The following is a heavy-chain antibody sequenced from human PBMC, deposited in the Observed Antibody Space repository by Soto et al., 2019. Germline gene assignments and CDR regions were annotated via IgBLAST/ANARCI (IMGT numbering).Heavy chain of an antibody. V-gene: IGHV3-30*18. CDR1: RFTFSNYG. D-gene: IGHD5-12*01. CDR3: VKGGYHYFDY. CDR2: ISYDGSNK. Sequence: QVQLVESGGGVVQPGRSLRLSCAASRFTFSNYGMHWVRQTPGKGLEWVAVISYDGSNKYYADSVKGRFTISRDNSKNKLYLQMNSLSAEDTAVYYCVKGGYHYFDYWGQGTLVTVSS. J-gene: IGHJ4*02.